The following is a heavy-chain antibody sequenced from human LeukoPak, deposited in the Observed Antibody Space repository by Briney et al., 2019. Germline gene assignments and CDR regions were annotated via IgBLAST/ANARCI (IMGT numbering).Heavy chain of an antibody. CDR3: ARDPTIRGWSRADY. V-gene: IGHV7-4-1*02. Sequence: ASVKVSCKASGYTFTSYAMNWGRQAPGQGLEWMGWINTNTGNPTYAQGFTGRFVFSLDTSVSTAYLQISSLKAEDTAVYYCARDPTIRGWSRADYWGQGTLVTVSS. D-gene: IGHD6-19*01. CDR2: INTNTGNP. J-gene: IGHJ4*02. CDR1: GYTFTSYA.